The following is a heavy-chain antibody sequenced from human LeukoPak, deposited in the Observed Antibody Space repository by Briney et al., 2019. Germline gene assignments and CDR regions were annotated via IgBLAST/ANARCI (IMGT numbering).Heavy chain of an antibody. V-gene: IGHV4-61*02. Sequence: SETLSLTCTVSGGSISSGSYYWSWIRQPAGKGLEWIGRIYTSGSTNYNPSLKSRVTISVDTSKNQFSLKLSSVTAADTAVYYCARGTMYYYDSSGYYYGYAFDIWGQGTMVTVSS. CDR2: IYTSGST. CDR1: GGSISSGSYY. CDR3: ARGTMYYYDSSGYYYGYAFDI. J-gene: IGHJ3*02. D-gene: IGHD3-22*01.